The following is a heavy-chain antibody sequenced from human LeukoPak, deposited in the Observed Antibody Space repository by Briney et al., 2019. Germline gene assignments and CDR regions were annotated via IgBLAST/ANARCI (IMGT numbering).Heavy chain of an antibody. CDR3: ARRDSSGYYYVLNEYFQH. Sequence: ASVKVSCKASGYTFTGYYMHRVRQAPGQGLEWMGRINPNSGGTNYAQKFQGRVTMTRDTSISTAYMELSRLRSDDTAVYYCARRDSSGYYYVLNEYFQHWGQGTLVTVSS. D-gene: IGHD3-22*01. V-gene: IGHV1-2*06. J-gene: IGHJ1*01. CDR1: GYTFTGYY. CDR2: INPNSGGT.